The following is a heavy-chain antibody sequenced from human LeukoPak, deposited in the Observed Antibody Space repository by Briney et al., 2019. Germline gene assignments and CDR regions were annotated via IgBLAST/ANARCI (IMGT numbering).Heavy chain of an antibody. V-gene: IGHV1-2*02. Sequence: GASVKVSCKASGYTFTGYYMHWVRQAPGQGLEWMGWINPNSGGTNYAQKFQGRVTMTRDTSISTAYMELSRLRSDDTAVHYCARDPGDVGYFDYWGQGTLVTVSS. J-gene: IGHJ4*02. CDR3: ARDPGDVGYFDY. CDR2: INPNSGGT. CDR1: GYTFTGYY. D-gene: IGHD7-27*01.